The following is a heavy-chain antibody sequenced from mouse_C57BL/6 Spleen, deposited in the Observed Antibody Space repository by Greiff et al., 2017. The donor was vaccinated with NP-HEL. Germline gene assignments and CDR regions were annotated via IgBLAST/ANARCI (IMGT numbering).Heavy chain of an antibody. D-gene: IGHD1-1*01. J-gene: IGHJ1*03. Sequence: EVQLVESEGGLVQPGSSMKLSCIASGFTFSDYYMAWVRQVPEKGLEWVANINYDGSSTYYLDSLKSRFIISRDNAKNILYLQMSSLKSEDTATYYCARDREFITTVVPYWYFDVWGTGTTVTVSS. CDR1: GFTFSDYY. CDR2: INYDGSST. V-gene: IGHV5-16*01. CDR3: ARDREFITTVVPYWYFDV.